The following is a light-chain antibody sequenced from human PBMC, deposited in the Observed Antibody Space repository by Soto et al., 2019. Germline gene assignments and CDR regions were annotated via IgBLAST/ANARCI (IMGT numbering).Light chain of an antibody. J-gene: IGKJ3*01. Sequence: EIVLTQSPGTLSLSPGERATLSCRASQSISNSYLAWYQQKPGQAPRLLVYGASSRATGIPDRFSGSGSGTGFTLTISRLEPEDFAMYYCQQYGSSRFTFGPGTKVDVK. CDR1: QSISNSY. V-gene: IGKV3-20*01. CDR2: GAS. CDR3: QQYGSSRFT.